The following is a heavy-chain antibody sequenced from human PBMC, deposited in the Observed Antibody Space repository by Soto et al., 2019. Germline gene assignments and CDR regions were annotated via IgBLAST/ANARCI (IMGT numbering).Heavy chain of an antibody. CDR1: GGTFSTYA. J-gene: IGHJ4*02. CDR3: ASGIQLWLRRINNGYSG. D-gene: IGHD5-18*01. Sequence: QVQLVQSGAEVKKPESSVKVSCKAPGGTFSTYAISWVLQAPGQGLEWMGGIIPMFGTANYAQRFQDRVTITADESTNKVYMELSSLRSEDTAVYFCASGIQLWLRRINNGYSGWGQGSLVTVSS. V-gene: IGHV1-69*12. CDR2: IIPMFGTA.